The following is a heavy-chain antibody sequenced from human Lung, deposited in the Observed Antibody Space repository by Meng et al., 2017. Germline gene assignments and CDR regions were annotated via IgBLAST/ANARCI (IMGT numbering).Heavy chain of an antibody. Sequence: VQLGQSGAAVKKPGASVKVPCKPSGYNFPDYYIHWVRRAPGQGLEWMGRINPKSGDTHYAQKFQARVTMTGDTSISTAYMELSGLRSDDTAMYYCARDEDISAAGKLFGDYWGQGTLVTVSS. CDR3: ARDEDISAAGKLFGDY. CDR2: INPKSGDT. J-gene: IGHJ4*02. V-gene: IGHV1-2*06. CDR1: GYNFPDYY. D-gene: IGHD6-25*01.